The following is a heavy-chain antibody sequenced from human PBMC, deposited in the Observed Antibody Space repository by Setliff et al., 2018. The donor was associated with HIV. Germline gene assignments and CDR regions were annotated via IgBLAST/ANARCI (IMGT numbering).Heavy chain of an antibody. CDR1: GGSISGYF. V-gene: IGHV4-4*07. CDR3: ARDLPELTGRSFDP. Sequence: SETLSLTCNVSGGSISGYFWTWIRQPAGKGLEWIGRIYTSGSTNYNPSLKSRLSMSIDTSKNHFSLRLTSVPAADTAVYYCARDLPELTGRSFDPWGQGIQVTVSS. CDR2: IYTSGST. J-gene: IGHJ5*02. D-gene: IGHD7-27*01.